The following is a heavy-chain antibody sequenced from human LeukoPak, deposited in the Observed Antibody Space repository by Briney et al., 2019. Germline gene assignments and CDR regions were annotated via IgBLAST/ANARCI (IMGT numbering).Heavy chain of an antibody. Sequence: ASVKVSCKASGYTFTSYYMHWVRQAPGQGLEWMGIINPSGGSTSYAQKFQGRVTMTRDMSTSTVYMELSSLRSEDTAVYYCAGEGYYAHAFDIWGKGTMVTVSS. D-gene: IGHD3-10*01. CDR2: INPSGGST. J-gene: IGHJ3*02. V-gene: IGHV1-46*01. CDR1: GYTFTSYY. CDR3: AGEGYYAHAFDI.